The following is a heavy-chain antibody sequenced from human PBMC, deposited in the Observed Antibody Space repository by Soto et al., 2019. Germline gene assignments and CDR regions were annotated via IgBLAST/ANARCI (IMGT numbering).Heavy chain of an antibody. J-gene: IGHJ6*03. CDR2: IYHSGST. D-gene: IGHD6-13*01. CDR3: ARGWGIAAASTDYYYYYMDV. V-gene: IGHV4-4*02. CDR1: SGSISSSNW. Sequence: SETLSLTCAVSSGSISSSNWWSWVRQPPGKGLEWIGEIYHSGSTNYNPSLKSRVTISVDKSKNQFSLKLSSVTAADTAVYYCARGWGIAAASTDYYYYYMDVWGKGTTVTVSS.